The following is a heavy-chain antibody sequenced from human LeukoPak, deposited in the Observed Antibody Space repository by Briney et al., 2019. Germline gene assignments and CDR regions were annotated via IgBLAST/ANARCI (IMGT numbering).Heavy chain of an antibody. J-gene: IGHJ2*01. V-gene: IGHV4-59*01. Sequence: SETLSLSCTVSGGSISSYYWSWIRQPPGKGLEWIGYIYYSGSTNYNPSLKSRVTISVDTSKNQFSLKLSSVTAADTAVYYCARDPEVWSGYDRRYFDLWGRGTLVTVSS. CDR1: GGSISSYY. CDR3: ARDPEVWSGYDRRYFDL. CDR2: IYYSGST. D-gene: IGHD5-12*01.